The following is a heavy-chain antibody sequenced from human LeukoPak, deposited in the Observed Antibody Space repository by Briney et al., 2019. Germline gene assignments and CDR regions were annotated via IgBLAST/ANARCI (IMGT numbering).Heavy chain of an antibody. V-gene: IGHV3-23*01. D-gene: IGHD1-26*01. Sequence: GRSLRLSCAASRFTFSSYAMSWVRQAPGKGLEWVSAISGSGGSTYYADSVKGRFTISRDNSKNTLYLQMNSLRAEDTAVYYCAKGGVGVGARGQYFDYWGQGTLVTVSS. J-gene: IGHJ4*02. CDR3: AKGGVGVGARGQYFDY. CDR1: RFTFSSYA. CDR2: ISGSGGST.